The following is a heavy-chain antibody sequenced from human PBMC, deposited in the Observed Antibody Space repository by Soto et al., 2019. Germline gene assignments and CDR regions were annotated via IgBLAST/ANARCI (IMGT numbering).Heavy chain of an antibody. CDR3: ARAHGTSWYNWFDT. CDR2: IIPLFGTT. D-gene: IGHD6-13*01. CDR1: GGNFTNYG. Sequence: QVQLVQSGAELKKPGSSLKVSCKASGGNFTNYGISWVRQAPGQGLEWMGGIIPLFGTTNYAHKFRGRVTVTADESTNTVYMELSSLRSEDTAIYYCARAHGTSWYNWFDTWGQGNLVTVSS. J-gene: IGHJ5*02. V-gene: IGHV1-69*01.